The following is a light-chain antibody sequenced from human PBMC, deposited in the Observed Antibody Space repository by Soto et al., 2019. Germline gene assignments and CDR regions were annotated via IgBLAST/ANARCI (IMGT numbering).Light chain of an antibody. CDR1: SSDVGGYYF. Sequence: QSALTQPASVSGSPGQSITISCTGVSSDVGGYYFVSWYQHHSGKAPKLIISEVNMRPSGVPDRFSASKSGNTASLTVSGLQAEDEAHYYCTSYSGTNKLLFGGGTKLTVL. CDR3: TSYSGTNKLL. V-gene: IGLV2-8*01. J-gene: IGLJ2*01. CDR2: EVN.